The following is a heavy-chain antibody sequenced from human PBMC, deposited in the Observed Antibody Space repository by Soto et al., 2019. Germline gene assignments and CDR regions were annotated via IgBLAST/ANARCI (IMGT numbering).Heavy chain of an antibody. CDR1: GFTFSDYY. J-gene: IGHJ4*02. Sequence: GGSLRLSCAASGFTFSDYYMSWIRQAPGKGLEWVSYISSSSSYTNYADSVKGRFTISRDNAKNSPYLQMNSLRAEDTAVYYCARERDFWSGPDYWGQGTLVTVSS. CDR3: ARERDFWSGPDY. CDR2: ISSSSSYT. D-gene: IGHD3-3*01. V-gene: IGHV3-11*06.